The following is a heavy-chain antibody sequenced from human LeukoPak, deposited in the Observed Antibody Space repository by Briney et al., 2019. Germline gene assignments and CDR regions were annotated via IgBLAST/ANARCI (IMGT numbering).Heavy chain of an antibody. V-gene: IGHV4-34*01. J-gene: IGHJ4*02. CDR3: ARRYYYNLGSFPFDF. CDR2: IHNSGTT. D-gene: IGHD3-10*01. Sequence: SETLSLTCAVSGGPFSGYFWSWIRQSSGKGLEWIGEIHNSGTTNYNPSLNSRVTISEDTSKNQFYLNLSSVTAADTAVYYCARRYYYNLGSFPFDFWGQGSLVTVSS. CDR1: GGPFSGYF.